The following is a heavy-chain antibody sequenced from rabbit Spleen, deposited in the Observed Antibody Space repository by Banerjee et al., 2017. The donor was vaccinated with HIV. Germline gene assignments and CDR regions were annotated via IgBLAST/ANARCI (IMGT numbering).Heavy chain of an antibody. CDR3: ARDTSSSFSSYGMDL. CDR1: GVSFSSSYW. J-gene: IGHJ6*01. Sequence: QSLEESGGDLVKPGASLTLTCIASGVSFSSSYWICWVRQAPGKGLEWIACIYAGSSGSTYYASWAKGRFTISKTSSTTVTLQMTRLTAADTATYFCARDTSSSFSSYGMDLWGPGTLVTVS. D-gene: IGHD1-1*01. CDR2: IYAGSSGST. V-gene: IGHV1S40*01.